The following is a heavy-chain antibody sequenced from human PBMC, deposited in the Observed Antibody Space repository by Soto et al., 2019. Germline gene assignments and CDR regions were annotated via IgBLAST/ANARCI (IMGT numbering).Heavy chain of an antibody. Sequence: QITLKETAPTLVKPTQTLTLTCTFSGFSLSTNGVCVGWSRQPPGKALEWLSVIYWDDSYHYSPSVRSRLTITKETTKSQVVLNMTNMDPVDTTTYYSEHKGYSDYPLNYWRQGTLVTVSS. D-gene: IGHD4-17*01. CDR3: EHKGYSDYPLNY. CDR2: IYWDDSY. V-gene: IGHV2-5*02. J-gene: IGHJ4*02. CDR1: GFSLSTNGVC.